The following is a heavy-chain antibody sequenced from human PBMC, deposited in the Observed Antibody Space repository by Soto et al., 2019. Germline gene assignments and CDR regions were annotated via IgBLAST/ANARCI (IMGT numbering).Heavy chain of an antibody. CDR2: ISAYNGNT. CDR1: GYTFTNYA. J-gene: IGHJ6*02. CDR3: ARGLGYAGNRQHYYYSGMDV. V-gene: IGHV1-18*01. D-gene: IGHD5-12*01. Sequence: ASVKVSCKASGYTFTNYAMHWVRQAPGQGLEWMGWISAYNGNTNYAQKLQGRVTMTTDTSTSTAYMELSSLRSEDTAVYYCARGLGYAGNRQHYYYSGMDVRGQGTTVTVSS.